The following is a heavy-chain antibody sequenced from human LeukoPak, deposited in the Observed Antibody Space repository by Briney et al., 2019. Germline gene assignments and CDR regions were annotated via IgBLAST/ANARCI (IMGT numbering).Heavy chain of an antibody. CDR3: ARLITGTTGDAFYI. J-gene: IGHJ3*02. CDR1: GFSLSTSGMC. Sequence: SGPTLVHPPQTLTLTCTFSGFSLSTSGMCVSWIRQPPGKALEWLARIDWDDDKYYSTSLKTRLTISKDTSKNQVVLTMTNMDPVDTAAYYWARLITGTTGDAFYIWGEGTMVTVSS. V-gene: IGHV2-70*11. CDR2: IDWDDDK. D-gene: IGHD1-7*01.